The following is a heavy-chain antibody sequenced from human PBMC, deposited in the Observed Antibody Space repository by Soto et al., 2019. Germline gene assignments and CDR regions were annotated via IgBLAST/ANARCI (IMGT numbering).Heavy chain of an antibody. Sequence: ASVKVSCKASGYTFTTYSLHWVRQAPGQSLEWMGRINAGNGHTENSQKFQDRVSITRDTSANTVYMELTSLRSEDTAVYFCARKYGGSVSWGQGTQVTVSS. CDR3: ARKYGGSVS. D-gene: IGHD5-12*01. CDR1: GYTFTTYS. CDR2: INAGNGHT. V-gene: IGHV1-3*01. J-gene: IGHJ5*02.